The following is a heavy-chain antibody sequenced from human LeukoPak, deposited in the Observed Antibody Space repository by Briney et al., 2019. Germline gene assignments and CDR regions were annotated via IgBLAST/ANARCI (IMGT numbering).Heavy chain of an antibody. CDR3: ARARYGGNWGELAY. D-gene: IGHD4-23*01. CDR1: GFTLTNYD. CDR2: VSRGGGGAP. J-gene: IGHJ4*02. V-gene: IGHV3-23*01. Sequence: GGSLRLSCAVSGFTLTNYDISWVRQAPGKGLEWVSLVSRGGGGAPYYADSVKGRFTVSRDNSKNTLYLQMNSLRIEDTAVYYCARARYGGNWGELAYWGQGTLVTVSS.